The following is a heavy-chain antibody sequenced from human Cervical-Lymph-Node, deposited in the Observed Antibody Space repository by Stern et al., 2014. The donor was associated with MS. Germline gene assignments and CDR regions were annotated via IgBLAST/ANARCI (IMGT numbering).Heavy chain of an antibody. V-gene: IGHV1-69*15. CDR2: LLPVFGTP. CDR3: ALSSETSDRWYSLGYDL. Sequence: QVQLLQPGADVTKPGSSVKVSCKASGGNFSKFPSSWVRQAPGQGLEWTGRLLPVFGTPSCAQEFRGRVTITADVSTSTVYMELSSLRSDDTAVYYCALSSETSDRWYSLGYDLWGQGTLVTVSS. D-gene: IGHD6-13*01. J-gene: IGHJ5*02. CDR1: GGNFSKFP.